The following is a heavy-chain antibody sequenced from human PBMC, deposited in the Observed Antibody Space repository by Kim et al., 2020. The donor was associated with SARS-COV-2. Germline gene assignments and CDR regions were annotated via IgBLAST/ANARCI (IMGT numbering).Heavy chain of an antibody. CDR3: AKDLTVSYYYDSSGYYYDAFDI. CDR1: GFTFSSYA. CDR2: ISGSGGST. Sequence: GGSLRLSCAASGFTFSSYAMSWVRQAPGKGLEWVSAISGSGGSTYYADSVKGRFTISRDNSKNTLYLQMNSLRAEDTAVYYCAKDLTVSYYYDSSGYYYDAFDIWGQGTMVTVSS. D-gene: IGHD3-22*01. V-gene: IGHV3-23*01. J-gene: IGHJ3*02.